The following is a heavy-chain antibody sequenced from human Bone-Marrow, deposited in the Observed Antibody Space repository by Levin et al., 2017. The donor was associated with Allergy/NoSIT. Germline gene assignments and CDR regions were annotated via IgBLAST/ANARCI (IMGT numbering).Heavy chain of an antibody. D-gene: IGHD4-17*01. V-gene: IGHV1-2*02. CDR2: INPNNGAT. CDR3: ARDPAVTRDGYFDL. Sequence: ASVKVSCKASGFAFTDYYMHWVRQAPGQGLEWLGWINPNNGATKYALKFQDRVTMTRDTSISTAYMEFRRLRSDDTAVFYCARDPAVTRDGYFDLWGRGTLVMVSS. J-gene: IGHJ2*01. CDR1: GFAFTDYY.